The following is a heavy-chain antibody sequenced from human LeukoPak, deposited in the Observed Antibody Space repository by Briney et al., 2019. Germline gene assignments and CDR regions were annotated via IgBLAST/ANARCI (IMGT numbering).Heavy chain of an antibody. CDR3: ARGTYYYDSSGYLFDY. D-gene: IGHD3-22*01. V-gene: IGHV4-38-2*02. CDR2: IYYSGST. J-gene: IGHJ4*02. Sequence: SETLSLTCTVSGYSINSGYYWGWIRQPPGKGLEWIGSIYYSGSTYYNPSLKSRVTISVDTSKNQFSLKLSSVTAADTAVYYCARGTYYYDSSGYLFDYWGQGTLVTVSS. CDR1: GYSINSGYY.